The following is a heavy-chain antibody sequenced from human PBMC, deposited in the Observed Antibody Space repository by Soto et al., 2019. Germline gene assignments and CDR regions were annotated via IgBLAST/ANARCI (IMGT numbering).Heavy chain of an antibody. Sequence: GQLLESGGGLVQPGGSLGLSCAGSGFTFANYAMSWVRQAPGKGLEWVSVLSNSGGTTYYADSVKGRFTISRDNFKNTLYLQLDSLRAEDTAIYYCARFEGGASGTYGLDVWGQGTTVTVSS. CDR1: GFTFANYA. D-gene: IGHD3-10*01. CDR2: LSNSGGTT. V-gene: IGHV3-23*01. CDR3: ARFEGGASGTYGLDV. J-gene: IGHJ6*02.